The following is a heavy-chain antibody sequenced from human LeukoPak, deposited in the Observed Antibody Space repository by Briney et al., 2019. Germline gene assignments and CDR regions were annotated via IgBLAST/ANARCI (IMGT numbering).Heavy chain of an antibody. CDR3: TRTSSGWYSGD. CDR2: ISGSGGST. J-gene: IGHJ4*02. Sequence: GGSLRLSCAASGFTFSNNAMNWVRQAPGKGLEWVSTISGSGGSTYYTDSVKGRFTISRDTFKNTLHLQMNSLRAEDTAIYYCTRTSSGWYSGDWGQGTLVTVSS. CDR1: GFTFSNNA. D-gene: IGHD6-19*01. V-gene: IGHV3-23*01.